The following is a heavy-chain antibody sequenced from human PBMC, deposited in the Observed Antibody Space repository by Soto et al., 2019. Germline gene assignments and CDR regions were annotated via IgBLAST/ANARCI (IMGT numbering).Heavy chain of an antibody. V-gene: IGHV4-59*01. CDR2: VSSSGST. Sequence: LSLTCTVSGGSISGDHWNWIRQPPGKGLEWIAYVSSSGSTKYNPSLKSRVTISIDTTKNQFSLRLRSVTAADTAVYYCASGFYDSRGYSEAFDIWGQGTKVTV. CDR1: GGSISGDH. D-gene: IGHD3-22*01. CDR3: ASGFYDSRGYSEAFDI. J-gene: IGHJ3*02.